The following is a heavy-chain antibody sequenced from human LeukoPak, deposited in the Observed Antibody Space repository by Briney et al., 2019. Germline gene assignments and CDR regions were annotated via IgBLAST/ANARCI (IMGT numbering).Heavy chain of an antibody. CDR1: GYTFTSYD. J-gene: IGHJ4*02. Sequence: GASVKVSCKASGYTFTSYDINWVRQATGQGLEWMGWMNPNSGNTGYAQKFQGRVTMTRNTSISTAYMELSSLRSEDTAVYYCARNVGVRSRGIAVAVPFDYWGQGTLVTVSS. D-gene: IGHD6-19*01. V-gene: IGHV1-8*01. CDR2: MNPNSGNT. CDR3: ARNVGVRSRGIAVAVPFDY.